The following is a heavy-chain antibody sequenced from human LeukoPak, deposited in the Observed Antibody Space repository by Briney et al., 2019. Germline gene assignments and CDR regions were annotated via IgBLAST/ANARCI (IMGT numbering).Heavy chain of an antibody. CDR3: ARDPTSSSLDWFDP. CDR2: INPNSGGT. CDR1: GYTFTSYA. V-gene: IGHV1-2*02. D-gene: IGHD6-13*01. J-gene: IGHJ5*02. Sequence: ASVKVSCKASGYTFTSYAMNWVRQAPGQGLEWMGWINPNSGGTNYAQKFQGRVTMTRDTSISTAYMELSRLRSDDTAVYYCARDPTSSSLDWFDPWGQGTLVTVSS.